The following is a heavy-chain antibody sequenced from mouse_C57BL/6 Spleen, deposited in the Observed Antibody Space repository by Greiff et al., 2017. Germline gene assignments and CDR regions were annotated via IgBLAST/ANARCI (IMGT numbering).Heavy chain of an antibody. CDR1: GYTFTDYY. J-gene: IGHJ2*01. CDR2: LNPNNGGT. Sequence: EVQLQQSGPELVKPGASVKISCKASGYTFTDYYMNWVKQSHGKSLEWIGDLNPNNGGTSYNQKFKGKATLTVDKSSSTAYMELRSLTSEDSAVYYCARLAIYYYGSSYFDYWGQGTTLTVSS. CDR3: ARLAIYYYGSSYFDY. D-gene: IGHD1-1*01. V-gene: IGHV1-26*01.